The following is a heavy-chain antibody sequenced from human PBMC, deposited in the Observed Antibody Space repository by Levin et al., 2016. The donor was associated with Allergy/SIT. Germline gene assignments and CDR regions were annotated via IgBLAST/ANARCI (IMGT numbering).Heavy chain of an antibody. CDR1: GFTFSGYA. Sequence: GGSLRLSCTASGFTFSGYAMTWVRQAPGKGLEWVSSIDYTGDDTFYTDSVKGRFTISRDNSKNTLYLQMSGLRVEESAIYYCAKSAVNRLPRYFDYWGQGTLVTVSS. CDR3: AKSAVNRLPRYFDY. V-gene: IGHV3-23*01. D-gene: IGHD3-9*01. CDR2: IDYTGDDT. J-gene: IGHJ4*02.